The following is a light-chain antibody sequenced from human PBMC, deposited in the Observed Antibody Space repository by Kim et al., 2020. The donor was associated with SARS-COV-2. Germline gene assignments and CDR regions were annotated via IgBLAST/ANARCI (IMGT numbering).Light chain of an antibody. CDR1: SSNIGSNY. CDR3: AAWDDSLSGRV. J-gene: IGLJ3*02. V-gene: IGLV1-47*01. CDR2: RNN. Sequence: GQRFTISCSGTSSNIGSNYVHWYQQYPGTAPKVLIYRNNERPSGVPDRFSGSKSGTSASLAISGLRSEDEADYYCAAWDDSLSGRVFGGGTKVTVL.